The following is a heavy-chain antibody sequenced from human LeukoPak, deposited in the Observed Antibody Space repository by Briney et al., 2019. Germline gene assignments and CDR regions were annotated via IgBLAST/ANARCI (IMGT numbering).Heavy chain of an antibody. D-gene: IGHD3-22*01. CDR3: ARDQMASSGYTPGFDY. CDR1: GFTFSDYY. V-gene: IGHV3-30-3*01. CDR2: ISYDGSNK. J-gene: IGHJ4*02. Sequence: GGSLRLSCAASGFTFSDYYMSWIRQAPGKGLEWVAVISYDGSNKYYADSVKGRFTISRDNSKNTLYLQMNSLRAEDTAVYYCARDQMASSGYTPGFDYWGQGTLVTVSS.